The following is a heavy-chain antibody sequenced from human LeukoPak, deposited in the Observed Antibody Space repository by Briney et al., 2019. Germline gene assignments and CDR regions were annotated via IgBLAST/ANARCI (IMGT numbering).Heavy chain of an antibody. CDR3: ARLGSYWDYYYYMDV. CDR2: IYYSGST. Sequence: SETLSLTCTVSGGSISSSSYYWGWIRQPPGKGLEWIGSIYYSGSTYYNPSLKSRVTISVDTSKNQFSLKLSSVTAADTAVYYCARLGSYWDYYYYMDVWGKGTMVTASS. J-gene: IGHJ6*03. D-gene: IGHD1-26*01. V-gene: IGHV4-39*01. CDR1: GGSISSSSYY.